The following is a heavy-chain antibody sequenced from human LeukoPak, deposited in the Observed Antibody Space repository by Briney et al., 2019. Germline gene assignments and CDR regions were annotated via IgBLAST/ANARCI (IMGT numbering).Heavy chain of an antibody. CDR1: GGSFSGYY. Sequence: KTSETLSLTCAVYGGSFSGYYWSWIRQPPGKGLEWIGEINHSGSTNYNPSLKSRVTISVDTSKNQFSLKLSSVTAADTAVYYCASRGGYSNYWGRSFDYWGQGTLVTVSS. V-gene: IGHV4-34*01. J-gene: IGHJ4*02. CDR3: ASRGGYSNYWGRSFDY. D-gene: IGHD4-11*01. CDR2: INHSGST.